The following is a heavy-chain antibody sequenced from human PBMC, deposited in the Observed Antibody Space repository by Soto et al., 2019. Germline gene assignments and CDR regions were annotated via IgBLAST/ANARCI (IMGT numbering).Heavy chain of an antibody. CDR2: IYYSGST. J-gene: IGHJ1*01. CDR3: ARGLTTAEYFQH. V-gene: IGHV4-31*03. CDR1: GGSISSGGYY. D-gene: IGHD4-17*01. Sequence: TLSLTCTVSGGSISSGGYYWSWIRQHPGKGLEWIGYIYYSGSTYYNPSLKSRVTISVDTSKNQFSLKLSSVTAADTAVYYCARGLTTAEYFQHWGQGTLVTVSS.